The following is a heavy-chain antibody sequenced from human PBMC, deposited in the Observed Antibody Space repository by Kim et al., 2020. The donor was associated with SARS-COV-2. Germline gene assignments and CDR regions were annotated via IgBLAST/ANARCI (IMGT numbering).Heavy chain of an antibody. D-gene: IGHD3-22*01. CDR3: ARGDQYYYDSSGYFNWFDP. CDR1: GYTFTSYG. CDR2: ISAYNGNT. J-gene: IGHJ5*02. V-gene: IGHV1-18*04. Sequence: ASVKVSCKASGYTFTSYGISWVRQAPGQGLEWMGWISAYNGNTNYAQKLQGRVTMTTDTSTSTAYMELRSLRSDDTAVYYCARGDQYYYDSSGYFNWFDPWGQGTLVTVSS.